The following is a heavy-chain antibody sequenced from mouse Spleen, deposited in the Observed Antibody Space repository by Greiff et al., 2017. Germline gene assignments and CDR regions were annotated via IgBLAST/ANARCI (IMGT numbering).Heavy chain of an antibody. CDR2: IYPGDGDT. V-gene: IGHV1-80*01. D-gene: IGHD1-1*01. CDR1: GYAFSSYW. J-gene: IGHJ4*01. CDR3: VSITTVVATDYAMDY. Sequence: VQLQESGAELVKPGASVKISCKASGYAFSSYWMNWVKQRPGKGLEWIGQIYPGDGDTNYNGKFKGKATLTADKSSSTAYMQLSSLTSEDSAVYFCVSITTVVATDYAMDYWGQGTSVTVSS.